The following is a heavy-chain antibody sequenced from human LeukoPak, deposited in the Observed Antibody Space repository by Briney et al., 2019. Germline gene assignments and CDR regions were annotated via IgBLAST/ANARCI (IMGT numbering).Heavy chain of an antibody. J-gene: IGHJ6*02. D-gene: IGHD4-17*01. CDR2: IYTSRST. CDR3: ARDTAARGYYYYGMDV. V-gene: IGHV4-4*07. CDR1: GGSISSYY. Sequence: SETLSLTCTVSGGSISSYYWSWIRQPAGKGLEWIGRIYTSRSTNYNPSLKSRVTMSVDTSKNQFSLKLSSVTAADTAVYYCARDTAARGYYYYGMDVWGQGTTVTVSS.